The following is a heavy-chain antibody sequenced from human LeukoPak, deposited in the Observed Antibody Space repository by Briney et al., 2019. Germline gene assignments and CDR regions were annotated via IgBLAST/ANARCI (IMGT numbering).Heavy chain of an antibody. CDR3: ARRTRSIAGNFDY. Sequence: SETLSLTCTVSGVSISSYYLSWIRQPPGKGLEWIGYIYYSGSTNYNPSLKSRVTISVDTAKNQLSLKLSSVTAADTAVYYCARRTRSIAGNFDYWGQGTLVTVSS. V-gene: IGHV4-59*08. CDR2: IYYSGST. D-gene: IGHD6-6*01. CDR1: GVSISSYY. J-gene: IGHJ4*02.